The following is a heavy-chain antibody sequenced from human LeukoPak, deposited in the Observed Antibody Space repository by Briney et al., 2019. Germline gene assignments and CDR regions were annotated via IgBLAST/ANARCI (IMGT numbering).Heavy chain of an antibody. CDR2: ISYDGSNK. CDR3: ARDHYYGSVLDW. J-gene: IGHJ4*02. V-gene: IGHV3-30-3*01. CDR1: GFTFSSYA. D-gene: IGHD3-10*01. Sequence: GRSLRLSCAASGFTFSSYAMHWVCQAPGKGLEWVAVISYDGSNKYYADSVKGRFTISRDSSKNTLYLQMNSLRAEDTAVYYCARDHYYGSVLDWWGQGTLVTVSS.